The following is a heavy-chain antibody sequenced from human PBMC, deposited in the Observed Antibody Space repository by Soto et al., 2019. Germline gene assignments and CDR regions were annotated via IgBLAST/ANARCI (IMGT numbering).Heavy chain of an antibody. CDR2: MNPNSGNT. CDR1: GYTFTSYD. CDR3: ARERAAAGSNWSDP. Sequence: QVQLVQSGAEVKKPGASVKVSCKASGYTFTSYDINWVRQATGQGLEWMGWMNPNSGNTGYAQKFQGRVTMTRNTSLSTAYMELSSLRSEDTAVYYCARERAAAGSNWSDPWGQGTLVTVSS. V-gene: IGHV1-8*01. J-gene: IGHJ5*02. D-gene: IGHD6-13*01.